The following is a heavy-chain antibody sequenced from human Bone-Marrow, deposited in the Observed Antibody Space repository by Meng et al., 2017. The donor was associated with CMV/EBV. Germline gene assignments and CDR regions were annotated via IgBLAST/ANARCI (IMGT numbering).Heavy chain of an antibody. J-gene: IGHJ4*02. CDR1: GFTFSNYA. D-gene: IGHD2-21*01. Sequence: GESLKISCAASGFTFSNYAMSWVRQAPGKGLEWVSAITGSGGTTYYADSVKGRFTISRDNSKNTLYLQMNSLRAEDTAVYYCARSRRVVVIASYPDYWGQGTLVTVSS. CDR3: ARSRRVVVIASYPDY. CDR2: ITGSGGTT. V-gene: IGHV3-23*01.